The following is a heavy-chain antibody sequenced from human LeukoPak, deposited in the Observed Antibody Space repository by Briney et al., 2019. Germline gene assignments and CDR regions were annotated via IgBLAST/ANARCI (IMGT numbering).Heavy chain of an antibody. D-gene: IGHD3-3*01. CDR2: INHSGST. J-gene: IGHJ6*03. CDR1: GGSFSGYY. Sequence: SETLSLTCAVYGGSFSGYYWSWIRQPPGKGLEWIGEINHSGSTNYNPSLKSRVTISVDTSKNQFSLKLSSVTAADTAVYYCARLGDYDFWSGYWGTGAMDVWGKGTTVTVSS. CDR3: ARLGDYDFWSGYWGTGAMDV. V-gene: IGHV4-34*01.